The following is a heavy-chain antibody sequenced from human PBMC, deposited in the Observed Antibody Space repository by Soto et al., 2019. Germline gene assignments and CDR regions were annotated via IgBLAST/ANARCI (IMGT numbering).Heavy chain of an antibody. Sequence: EVQLLESGGGLVQPGGSLRLSCTASGFTFNRHAMTWVRQAPGKGLEWVSGLSDSGGSIYYADSVKGRFTISRDNSMNTLYLQMNTLRAEDTAVYYCANMSSAWYAGFFDLWDQGTLVTVSS. CDR3: ANMSSAWYAGFFDL. J-gene: IGHJ4*02. V-gene: IGHV3-23*01. D-gene: IGHD2-8*01. CDR1: GFTFNRHA. CDR2: LSDSGGSI.